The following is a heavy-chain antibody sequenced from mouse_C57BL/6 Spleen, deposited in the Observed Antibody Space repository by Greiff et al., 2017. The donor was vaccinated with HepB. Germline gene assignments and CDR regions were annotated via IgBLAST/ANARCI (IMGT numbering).Heavy chain of an antibody. V-gene: IGHV1-53*01. CDR1: GYTFTSYW. J-gene: IGHJ3*01. CDR2: INPSNGGT. Sequence: QVQLQQPGTELVKPGASVKLSCKASGYTFTSYWMHWVKQRPGQGLEWIGNINPSNGGTNYNEKFKSKATLTVDKSSSTAYMQLSSLTSEDSAVYYCARRDGNYYGSSYVFAYWGQGTLVTVSA. D-gene: IGHD1-1*01. CDR3: ARRDGNYYGSSYVFAY.